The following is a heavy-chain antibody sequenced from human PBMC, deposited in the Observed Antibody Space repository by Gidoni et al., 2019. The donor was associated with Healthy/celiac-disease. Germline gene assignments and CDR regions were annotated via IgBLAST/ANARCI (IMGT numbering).Heavy chain of an antibody. D-gene: IGHD3-22*01. CDR3: AKGDYYDSRDLEALDY. CDR2: ISGIGGST. Sequence: EVQLLESGGGLVQPGGSLRLSCAASGFTFSSYAMSWVRQAPGKGLEWFSAISGIGGSTYYADSVKGRFTISRDNSKNTLYLQMNSLRAEDTAVYYCAKGDYYDSRDLEALDYWGQGTLVTVSS. J-gene: IGHJ4*02. CDR1: GFTFSSYA. V-gene: IGHV3-23*01.